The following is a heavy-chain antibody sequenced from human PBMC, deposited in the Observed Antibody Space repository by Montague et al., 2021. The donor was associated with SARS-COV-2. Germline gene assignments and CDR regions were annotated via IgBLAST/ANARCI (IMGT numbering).Heavy chain of an antibody. CDR3: VKEPYDS. V-gene: IGHV3-9*01. CDR2: ISRYGDVT. J-gene: IGHJ4*02. Sequence: SLRLSCAASGFTFDDYAMYWVRQPPGKGLEWLSVISRYGDVTAYADSVRGRFTISRDNAKNSLYLQMSSLRLEDTAFYLCVKEPYDSWGRGTLVTVSA. CDR1: GFTFDDYA.